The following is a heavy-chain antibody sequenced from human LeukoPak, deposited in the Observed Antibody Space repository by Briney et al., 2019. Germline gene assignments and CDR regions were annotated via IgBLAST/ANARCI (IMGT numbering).Heavy chain of an antibody. V-gene: IGHV4-4*07. CDR1: GGSISGNY. D-gene: IGHD6-13*01. CDR3: ARERNLAAVGYLFDS. CDR2: IYTSGTT. Sequence: SETLSLTCTVSGGSISGNYWTWIRQPAGKGLEWIGRIYTSGTTNYNPSLKSRVSLSVDTSKNQFSLNLSSLTAADTAVYFCARERNLAAVGYLFDSWGQGTLVIVSS. J-gene: IGHJ4*02.